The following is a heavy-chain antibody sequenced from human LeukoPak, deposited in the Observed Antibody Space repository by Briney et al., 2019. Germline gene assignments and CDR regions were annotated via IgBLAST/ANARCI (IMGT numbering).Heavy chain of an antibody. J-gene: IGHJ5*02. D-gene: IGHD6-19*01. CDR3: AKGRVMAGTKSLTYNWLDP. Sequence: ASVKVSCKASGYTFTGYYMHWVRQAPGQGLEWMGWINPNSGGTKYAQKFQGRVTMTRDTSISQAYMGLSRLRSDDTAVYYCAKGRVMAGTKSLTYNWLDPWGQGTLVTVSS. V-gene: IGHV1-2*02. CDR2: INPNSGGT. CDR1: GYTFTGYY.